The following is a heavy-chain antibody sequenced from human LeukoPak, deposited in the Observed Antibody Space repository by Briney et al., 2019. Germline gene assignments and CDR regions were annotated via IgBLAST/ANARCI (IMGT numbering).Heavy chain of an antibody. CDR3: ARDLTGDCALDY. D-gene: IGHD3-10*01. Sequence: GGSLRLSCAASGFTFDDYAMHWVRQAPGKGLEWVSVIYSGGSTYYADSVKGRFTISRDNSKNTLYLQMNSLRAEDTAVYYCARDLTGDCALDYWGQGTLVTVSS. CDR2: IYSGGST. V-gene: IGHV3-53*01. J-gene: IGHJ4*02. CDR1: GFTFDDYA.